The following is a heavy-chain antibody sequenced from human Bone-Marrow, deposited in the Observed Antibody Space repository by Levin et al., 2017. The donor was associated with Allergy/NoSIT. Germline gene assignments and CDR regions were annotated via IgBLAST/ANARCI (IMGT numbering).Heavy chain of an antibody. CDR1: GDSISSNKW. D-gene: IGHD6-6*01. J-gene: IGHJ4*02. Sequence: LRLSCAVSGDSISSNKWWGWVRQPPGKRLEWIGYIYYTGSTYYNPSLKSRVTMSLDTSKNQFSLKLSSVTAVDAAVYYCATADYSSSSFPDYWGQGTLVTVSS. CDR3: ATADYSSSSFPDY. CDR2: IYYTGST. V-gene: IGHV4-28*01.